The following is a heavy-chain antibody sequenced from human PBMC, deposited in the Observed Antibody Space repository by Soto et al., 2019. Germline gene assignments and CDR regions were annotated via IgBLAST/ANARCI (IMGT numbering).Heavy chain of an antibody. Sequence: HPGGSLRLSCAASGFTFSTYAMHWVRQAPGKGLEWVAVISYDGSNKNYADSVKGRFTISRDNSKNTLYLQMNSLRAEDTVVYYCAKDSRYRNSPGAYYYYYYGMDVWGQGTTVTVSS. J-gene: IGHJ6*02. CDR3: AKDSRYRNSPGAYYYYYYGMDV. D-gene: IGHD1-7*01. CDR1: GFTFSTYA. V-gene: IGHV3-30*18. CDR2: ISYDGSNK.